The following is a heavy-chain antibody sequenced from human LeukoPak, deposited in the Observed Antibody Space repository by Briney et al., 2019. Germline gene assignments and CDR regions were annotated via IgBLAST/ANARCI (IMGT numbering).Heavy chain of an antibody. Sequence: ASVKVSCKASGYTFTGYYMHWVRQAPGQGLEWMGWIHPNSGGTNYAQKFQGRVTMTRDTSISTAYMELSRLRSDDTAVYYCAREMVDTAMGAFYGTDVWGQGTTVTVSS. CDR1: GYTFTGYY. D-gene: IGHD5-18*01. J-gene: IGHJ6*02. CDR2: IHPNSGGT. V-gene: IGHV1-2*02. CDR3: AREMVDTAMGAFYGTDV.